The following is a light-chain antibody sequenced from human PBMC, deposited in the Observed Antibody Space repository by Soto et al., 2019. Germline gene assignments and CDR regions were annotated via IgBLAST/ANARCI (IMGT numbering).Light chain of an antibody. V-gene: IGLV3-21*02. CDR3: QVWNTNSDHLFV. CDR2: DDI. Sequence: ELTQPPSVSVAPGQTANISCEGNSVGSKSVHWYQQRPGQAPLMVISDDINRPSGIPERFSGSTSGNTATLTISRVEAGDEADYFCQVWNTNSDHLFVFGSGTKVTVL. CDR1: SVGSKS. J-gene: IGLJ1*01.